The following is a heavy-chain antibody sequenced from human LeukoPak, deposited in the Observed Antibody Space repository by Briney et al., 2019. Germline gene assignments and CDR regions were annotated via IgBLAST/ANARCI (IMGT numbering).Heavy chain of an antibody. D-gene: IGHD1-1*01. Sequence: EGSLRLSCEASGFTFSSYGMHWVRQAPGKGLVWVSRINPDGSNTVYAESVKGRFTISRDNAKNTLYLQMNSLRAEDTAVYYCARDRDWNSLDYWGQGTLVTVSS. J-gene: IGHJ4*02. V-gene: IGHV3-74*01. CDR1: GFTFSSYG. CDR2: INPDGSNT. CDR3: ARDRDWNSLDY.